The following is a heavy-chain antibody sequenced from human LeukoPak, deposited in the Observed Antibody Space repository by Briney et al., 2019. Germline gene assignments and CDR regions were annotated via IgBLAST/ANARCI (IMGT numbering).Heavy chain of an antibody. D-gene: IGHD3-22*01. J-gene: IGHJ1*01. CDR2: IRRDGSEE. V-gene: IGHV3-7*01. CDR3: ARDQNFYDKTGEGYFQH. CDR1: GFNFNSYW. Sequence: GGSLRLSCGVSGFNFNSYWMSWVRQPPGKGLELVAKIRRDGSEEYYVGSVKGRFTISRDNAKNSLYLQMNRLRAEDTAVYFCARDQNFYDKTGEGYFQHWGQGTLVTVSS.